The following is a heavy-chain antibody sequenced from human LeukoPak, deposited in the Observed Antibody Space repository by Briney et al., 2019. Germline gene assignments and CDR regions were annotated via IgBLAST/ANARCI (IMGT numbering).Heavy chain of an antibody. Sequence: GGSLRLSCAASGFTFDDYGMSWVRQAPGKGLEWVSGINWNGGSTGYADSVKGRFTISRDNSKNTLYLQMNSLRAEDTAVYYCAKMSISRDSSGYYSNWGQGTLVTVSS. D-gene: IGHD3-22*01. V-gene: IGHV3-20*04. J-gene: IGHJ4*02. CDR3: AKMSISRDSSGYYSN. CDR1: GFTFDDYG. CDR2: INWNGGST.